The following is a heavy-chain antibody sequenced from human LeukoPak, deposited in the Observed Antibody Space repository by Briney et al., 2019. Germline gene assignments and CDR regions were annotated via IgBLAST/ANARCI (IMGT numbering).Heavy chain of an antibody. CDR3: ARDETTPLPGAY. V-gene: IGHV4-34*01. CDR2: INHSGST. J-gene: IGHJ4*02. CDR1: GGSFSGYY. Sequence: SETLSLTCAVYGGSFSGYYWNWLRQPPGKGLEGIGEINHSGSTHYNPSLESRVTMSVDTSKNQFSMKLSSVTAADTAVYYCARDETTPLPGAYWGQGTLVTVSS. D-gene: IGHD4-17*01.